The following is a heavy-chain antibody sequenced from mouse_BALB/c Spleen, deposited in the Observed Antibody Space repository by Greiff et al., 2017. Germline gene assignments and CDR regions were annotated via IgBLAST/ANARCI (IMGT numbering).Heavy chain of an antibody. CDR2: IRNKANGYTT. CDR1: GFTFTDYY. CDR3: ARDRDGNYEDYAMDY. J-gene: IGHJ4*01. D-gene: IGHD2-1*01. Sequence: EVQLQESGGGLVQPGGSLRLSCATSGFTFTDYYMSWVRQPPGKALEWLGFIRNKANGYTTEYSASVKGRFTISRDNSQSILYLQMNTLRAEDSATYYCARDRDGNYEDYAMDYWGQGTSVTVSS. V-gene: IGHV7-3*02.